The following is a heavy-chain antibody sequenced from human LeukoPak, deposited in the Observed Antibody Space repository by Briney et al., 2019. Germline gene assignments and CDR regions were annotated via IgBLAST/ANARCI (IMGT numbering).Heavy chain of an antibody. CDR2: INPNSGGT. CDR3: ARAGGSYAYLQH. J-gene: IGHJ1*01. Sequence: ASVKVSCKASGYTFTGYYMHWVRPAPGQGLEWMGWINPNSGGTNYARKLRGRVTMTRDTSISTSYMELSRLRSDDTAVYYCARAGGSYAYLQHWGQGTLVTVSS. CDR1: GYTFTGYY. D-gene: IGHD1-26*01. V-gene: IGHV1-2*02.